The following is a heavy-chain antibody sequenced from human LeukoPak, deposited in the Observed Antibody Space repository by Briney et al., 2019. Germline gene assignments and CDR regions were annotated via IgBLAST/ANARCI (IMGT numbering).Heavy chain of an antibody. CDR3: ARDPGCSGGSCYDFGFAFDI. V-gene: IGHV4-59*12. CDR1: GGSISSYY. CDR2: IYYSGST. D-gene: IGHD2-15*01. Sequence: MTSETLSLTCTVSGGSISSYYWSWIRQPPGKGLEWIGYIYYSGSTNYNPSLKSRVAISVDTSKNQFSLKLSSVTAADTAVYYCARDPGCSGGSCYDFGFAFDIWGQGTMVTVSS. J-gene: IGHJ3*02.